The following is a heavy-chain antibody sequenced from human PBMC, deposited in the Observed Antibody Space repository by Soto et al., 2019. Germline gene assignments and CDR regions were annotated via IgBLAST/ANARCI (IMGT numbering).Heavy chain of an antibody. J-gene: IGHJ6*02. CDR2: TIPVLGVA. CDR1: GGTFGSYT. Sequence: QVQLVQSGAEVKKPGSSVKVSCKASGGTFGSYTISWVRQAPGQGLEWMGRTIPVLGVADYAQKFLGRVTITADKSTGTGYMDLSSLRSDDTAVYYCARDFGGYSTSWYGMDVWGQGTTVTVSS. V-gene: IGHV1-69*08. CDR3: ARDFGGYSTSWYGMDV. D-gene: IGHD1-26*01.